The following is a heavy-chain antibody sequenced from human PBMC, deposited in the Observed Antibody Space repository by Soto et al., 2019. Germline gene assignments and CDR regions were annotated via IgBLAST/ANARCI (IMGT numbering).Heavy chain of an antibody. CDR3: ARDGGSGWYGGIYYYGMDV. J-gene: IGHJ6*02. CDR2: IYYSGST. CDR1: GGSISSYY. Sequence: PSETLSLTCTVSGGSISSYYWSWIRQPPGKGLEWIGYIYYSGSTNYNPSLKSRVTISVDTSKNQFSLKLSSVTAADTAVYYCARDGGSGWYGGIYYYGMDVWGQGTTVTVSS. D-gene: IGHD6-19*01. V-gene: IGHV4-59*01.